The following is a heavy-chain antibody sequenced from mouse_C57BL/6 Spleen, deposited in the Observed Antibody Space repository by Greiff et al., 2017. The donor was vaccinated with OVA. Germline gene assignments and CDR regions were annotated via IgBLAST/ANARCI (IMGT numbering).Heavy chain of an antibody. J-gene: IGHJ3*01. CDR1: GFTFSSYA. CDR3: ARDGDYDNAWFAY. Sequence: EVMLVESGGGLVKPGGSLKLSCAASGFTFSSYAMSWVRQTPEKRLEWVATISDGGSYTYYPDNVTGRFTISSDNAKHNLYLQMSHLKSEDTAMYYCARDGDYDNAWFAYWGQGTLVTVSA. V-gene: IGHV5-4*01. CDR2: ISDGGSYT. D-gene: IGHD2-4*01.